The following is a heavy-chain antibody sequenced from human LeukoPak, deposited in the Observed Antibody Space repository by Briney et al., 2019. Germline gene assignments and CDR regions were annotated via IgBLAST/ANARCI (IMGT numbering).Heavy chain of an antibody. D-gene: IGHD3-22*01. CDR2: ISDSGGST. V-gene: IGHV3-23*01. J-gene: IGHJ4*02. CDR3: ARKKSSGYYYPFDY. Sequence: GGSLRLSCAASGFTFSSYAMSWVRPAPGKGLEWVSAISDSGGSTHYADSVKGRFTISRDNSKNTLYVQMNSLRAEDTAVYYCARKKSSGYYYPFDYWGQGTLVTVSS. CDR1: GFTFSSYA.